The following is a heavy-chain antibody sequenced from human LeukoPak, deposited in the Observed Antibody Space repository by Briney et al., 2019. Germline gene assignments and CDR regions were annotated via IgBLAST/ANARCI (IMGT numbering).Heavy chain of an antibody. CDR3: ARREGGWYLDY. J-gene: IGHJ4*02. D-gene: IGHD6-19*01. V-gene: IGHV5-51*01. CDR1: GYSSANYW. Sequence: GESLKISCKGSGYSSANYWIGWVRQMPGKGLEWMGIIYHGDSDTRYSPSFQGQVTISADKAISTAYLQWSSLKASDTAVYYCARREGGWYLDYWGQGTLVTVSS. CDR2: IYHGDSDT.